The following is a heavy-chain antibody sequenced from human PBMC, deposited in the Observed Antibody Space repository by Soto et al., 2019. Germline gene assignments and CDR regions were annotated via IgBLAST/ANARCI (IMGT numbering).Heavy chain of an antibody. CDR1: GFTFSSYG. CDR2: IWYDGSNK. J-gene: IGHJ1*01. Sequence: QVQLVESGGGVVQPGRSLRLSCAASGFTFSSYGMHWVRQAPGKGLEWVVVIWYDGSNKYYADSVKGRFTISRDNSKNTLYLQMNSLRAEDTAVYYCARDGVHDYGDQEYFQHWGQGTLVTVSS. CDR3: ARDGVHDYGDQEYFQH. D-gene: IGHD4-17*01. V-gene: IGHV3-33*01.